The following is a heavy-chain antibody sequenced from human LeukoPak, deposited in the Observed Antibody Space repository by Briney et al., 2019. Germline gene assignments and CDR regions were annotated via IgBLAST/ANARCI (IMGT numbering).Heavy chain of an antibody. Sequence: SETLSLTCAVYGGSFSGYYWSWIRQPPGKGLEWIGEINHSGSTNYNPSLKSRVTISVDTSKNQFSLKLSSVTAADTAVYYCARAKGAAGFRYFDYWGQGTLATVSS. CDR3: ARAKGAAGFRYFDY. CDR2: INHSGST. CDR1: GGSFSGYY. J-gene: IGHJ4*02. V-gene: IGHV4-34*01. D-gene: IGHD6-13*01.